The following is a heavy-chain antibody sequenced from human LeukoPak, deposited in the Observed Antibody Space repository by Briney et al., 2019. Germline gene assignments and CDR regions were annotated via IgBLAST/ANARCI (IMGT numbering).Heavy chain of an antibody. D-gene: IGHD4-11*01. V-gene: IGHV1-46*04. J-gene: IGHJ4*02. CDR2: INPRGGST. Sequence: ASVTVSCKASGYTFTSYYMHWVRQPPAQGLAWMGLINPRGGSTTYAQKLQGAVTMTRDTSTGTVYMELSSLNSEDTAVYFCARGSTIVGPPDYWGQGTLVTVSS. CDR3: ARGSTIVGPPDY. CDR1: GYTFTSYY.